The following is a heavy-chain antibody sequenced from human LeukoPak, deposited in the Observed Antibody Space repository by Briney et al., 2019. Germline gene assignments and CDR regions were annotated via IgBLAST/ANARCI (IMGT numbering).Heavy chain of an antibody. Sequence: PGGSLRLSCAAFGFTFSSYGMHWVRQAPGKGLEWVAVIWYDGSNKYYADSVKGRFTISRDNSKNTLYLQMNSLRAEDTAVYYCARETEQWLVQYWLDPWGQGTLVTVSS. CDR1: GFTFSSYG. D-gene: IGHD6-19*01. V-gene: IGHV3-33*01. J-gene: IGHJ5*02. CDR2: IWYDGSNK. CDR3: ARETEQWLVQYWLDP.